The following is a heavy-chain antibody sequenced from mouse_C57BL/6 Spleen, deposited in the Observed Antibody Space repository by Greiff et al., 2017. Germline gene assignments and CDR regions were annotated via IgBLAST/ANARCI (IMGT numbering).Heavy chain of an antibody. Sequence: EVQRVESGGDLVKPGGSLKLSCAASGFTFSSSGMSWVRQTPDKRLEWVATISSGGSYTYYQDSVKGRFTISRDNAKNTLYLQMSSLKSEDTAMYYWARRDDGGYFDYWGQGTTLTVSS. V-gene: IGHV5-6*01. CDR2: ISSGGSYT. CDR3: ARRDDGGYFDY. CDR1: GFTFSSSG. J-gene: IGHJ2*01.